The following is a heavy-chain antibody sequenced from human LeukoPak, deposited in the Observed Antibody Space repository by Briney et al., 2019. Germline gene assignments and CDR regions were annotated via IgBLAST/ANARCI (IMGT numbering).Heavy chain of an antibody. Sequence: SETLSVTCAVSGDSITGGYYWGGIGRPPGKGRQGSATIYQRGATYYMPSLKRPVTISVDTSKHQFSLKLSYVTAADTAVYYCARGTWNEGNNSFDPWGQGSLVTASS. D-gene: IGHD1-1*01. CDR2: IYQRGAT. J-gene: IGHJ5*02. V-gene: IGHV4-38-2*01. CDR3: ARGTWNEGNNSFDP. CDR1: GDSITGGYY.